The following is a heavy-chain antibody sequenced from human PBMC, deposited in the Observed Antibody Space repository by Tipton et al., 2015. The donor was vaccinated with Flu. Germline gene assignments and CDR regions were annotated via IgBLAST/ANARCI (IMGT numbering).Heavy chain of an antibody. D-gene: IGHD4-11*01. CDR2: IKQDGSEK. J-gene: IGHJ6*02. V-gene: IGHV3-7*01. Sequence: WIRQPPGKGLEWVANIKQDGSEKYYVDSVKGRFTISRDNAKNSLYLQMNSLRAEDTAVYYCAASVKTRGYYYYYGMDVWGQGTTVTVSS. CDR3: AASVKTRGYYYYYGMDV.